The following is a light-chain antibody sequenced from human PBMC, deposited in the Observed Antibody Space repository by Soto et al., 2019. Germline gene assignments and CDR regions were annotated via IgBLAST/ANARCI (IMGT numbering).Light chain of an antibody. J-gene: IGKJ5*01. CDR3: QQGYSLPIT. Sequence: DIQVTQSPSSLSASVGDRVTITCRSSQAIFTFLNWYQQKEGKAPRFLIYATSNLQSGVPSRFSGTGSGTEFTLTFRSLQPEYFATFFCQQGYSLPITFGQGTRLDIK. CDR1: QAIFTF. CDR2: ATS. V-gene: IGKV1-39*01.